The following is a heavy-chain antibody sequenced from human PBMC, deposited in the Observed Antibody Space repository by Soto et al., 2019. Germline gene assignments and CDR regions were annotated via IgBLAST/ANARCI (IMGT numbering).Heavy chain of an antibody. Sequence: GSLLLSGAASGFTVSNTYMTWVRQPPGKGLECVSVIYTAGGTNYADSVKGRFIISRDDSKNTLYLQMNSLRAEDTAVYYCARALPVAKGGFDPWGQGTLVTVSS. J-gene: IGHJ5*02. CDR1: GFTVSNTY. CDR2: IYTAGGT. D-gene: IGHD2-2*01. V-gene: IGHV3-53*01. CDR3: ARALPVAKGGFDP.